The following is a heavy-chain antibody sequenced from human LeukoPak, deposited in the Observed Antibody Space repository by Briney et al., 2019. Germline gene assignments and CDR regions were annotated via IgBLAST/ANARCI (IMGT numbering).Heavy chain of an antibody. CDR1: GFTFSSYA. D-gene: IGHD3-10*01. Sequence: AGGSLRLSCAASGFTFSSYAMSWVRKAPGKGLEWVSAISGSGGSTYYADSVKGRFTISRDNSKNTLYLQMNSLRAEDTAVYYCAKGADYGSVFDYWGQGTLVTVSS. CDR3: AKGADYGSVFDY. V-gene: IGHV3-23*01. J-gene: IGHJ4*02. CDR2: ISGSGGST.